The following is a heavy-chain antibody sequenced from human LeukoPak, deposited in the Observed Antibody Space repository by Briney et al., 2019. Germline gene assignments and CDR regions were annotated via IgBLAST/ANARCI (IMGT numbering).Heavy chain of an antibody. Sequence: GGSLRLFCVVSGFTFSDFWTSWAHHAPGKGREWVAYINRGRSNIYYVDSVKCRFTISRYNAKNSLYLHINSLSAEGTAVYYCVTDHNRGGSYWGQGTLVTVSS. J-gene: IGHJ4*02. V-gene: IGHV3-7*01. CDR3: VTDHNRGGSY. CDR1: GFTFSDFW. D-gene: IGHD3-16*01. CDR2: INRGRSNI.